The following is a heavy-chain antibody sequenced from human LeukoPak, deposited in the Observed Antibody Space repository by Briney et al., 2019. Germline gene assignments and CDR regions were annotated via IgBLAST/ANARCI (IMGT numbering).Heavy chain of an antibody. V-gene: IGHV3-15*01. CDR3: TTDPLALITIFGVVIMGLRLDP. J-gene: IGHJ5*02. CDR1: GFTFSNAW. D-gene: IGHD3-3*01. Sequence: GGSLRLSCAASGFTFSNAWMSWVRQAPGKGLEWVRRIKSKTDGGTTDYAAPVKGRFTISRDDSKNTLYLQMNSLKTEDTAVYYCTTDPLALITIFGVVIMGLRLDPWGQGTLVTVSS. CDR2: IKSKTDGGTT.